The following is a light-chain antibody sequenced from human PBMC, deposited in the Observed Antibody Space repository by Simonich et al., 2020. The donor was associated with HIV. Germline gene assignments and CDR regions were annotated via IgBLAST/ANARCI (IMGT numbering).Light chain of an antibody. CDR1: QGISSA. Sequence: AIQLTQSPSSLSASVGDRVTITCRASQGISSALAWYQQKPGKAPKLLIYDASSLESGVPSRFSGSGSGTDFTLTINSMQSEDFAVYYCQQYNNWPLFFGQGAKLEIK. CDR3: QQYNNWPLF. J-gene: IGKJ2*01. V-gene: IGKV1D-13*01. CDR2: DAS.